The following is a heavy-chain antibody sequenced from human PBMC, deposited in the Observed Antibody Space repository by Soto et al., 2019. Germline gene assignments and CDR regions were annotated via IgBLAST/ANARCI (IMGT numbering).Heavy chain of an antibody. D-gene: IGHD3-3*01. J-gene: IGHJ6*04. V-gene: IGHV3-30*18. Sequence: GGSLRLSCAASGFTFSSYGMHWVRQAPGKGLEWVAVISYDGSNKYYADSVKGRFTISRDNSKNTLYLQMNSLRAEDTAVYYCAKDLDSIFGVVTPHDVWGKGTTVTVSS. CDR1: GFTFSSYG. CDR3: AKDLDSIFGVVTPHDV. CDR2: ISYDGSNK.